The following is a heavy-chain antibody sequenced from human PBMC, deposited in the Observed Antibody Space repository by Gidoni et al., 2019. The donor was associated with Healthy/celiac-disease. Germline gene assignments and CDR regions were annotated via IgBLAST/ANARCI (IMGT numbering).Heavy chain of an antibody. V-gene: IGHV3-9*01. Sequence: EVQLVESGGGLVQPGRSLRLSCAASGFTFDDYAMHWVRQAPGKGLEWVSGISWNSGSIGYADSVKGRFTISRDNAKNSLYLQMNSLRAEDTALYYCAKDITDYYDSSGYSAFDIWGQGTMVTVSS. CDR3: AKDITDYYDSSGYSAFDI. J-gene: IGHJ3*02. D-gene: IGHD3-22*01. CDR1: GFTFDDYA. CDR2: ISWNSGSI.